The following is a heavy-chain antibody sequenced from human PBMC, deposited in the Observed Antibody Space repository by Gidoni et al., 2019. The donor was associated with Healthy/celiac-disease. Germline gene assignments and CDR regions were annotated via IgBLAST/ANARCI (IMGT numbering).Heavy chain of an antibody. Sequence: QVQLVQSGAEVKKPGASVKVSCKASGYTFTRYYMHWVRQAPGQGLEWMGIINPSGGSTSYTQKFQGRVTMTRDTSTSTVYMELSSLRSEDTAVYYCARDYYDSSGYYSFAYWGQGTLVTVSS. CDR3: ARDYYDSSGYYSFAY. CDR2: INPSGGST. J-gene: IGHJ4*02. D-gene: IGHD3-22*01. V-gene: IGHV1-46*01. CDR1: GYTFTRYY.